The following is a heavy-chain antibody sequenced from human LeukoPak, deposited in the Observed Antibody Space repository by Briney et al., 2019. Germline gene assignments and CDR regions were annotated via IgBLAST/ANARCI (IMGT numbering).Heavy chain of an antibody. V-gene: IGHV3-30-3*01. CDR1: GFTFSSYA. CDR2: ISYDGSNK. Sequence: GRSLRLSCAASGFTFSSYAMHWVHQAPGKGLEWVAVISYDGSNKYYADSVKGRFTISRDNSKNTLYLQMNSLRAEDTAVYYCARDSPDSQWLVPDYWGQGTLVTVSS. CDR3: ARDSPDSQWLVPDY. D-gene: IGHD6-19*01. J-gene: IGHJ4*02.